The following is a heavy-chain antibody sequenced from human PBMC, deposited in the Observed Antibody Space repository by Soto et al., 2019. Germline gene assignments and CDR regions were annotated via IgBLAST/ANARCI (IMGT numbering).Heavy chain of an antibody. CDR2: ISGSGGST. V-gene: IGHV3-23*01. Sequence: LRLSCAASGFTFSSYAMSWVRQAPGKGLEWVSAISGSGGSTYYADSVKGRFTISRDNSKNTLYLQMNSLRAEDTAVYYCAKTVNYYDSSGYYPGGNTRWFDPWRQGTLVTVSS. CDR1: GFTFSSYA. CDR3: AKTVNYYDSSGYYPGGNTRWFDP. J-gene: IGHJ5*02. D-gene: IGHD3-22*01.